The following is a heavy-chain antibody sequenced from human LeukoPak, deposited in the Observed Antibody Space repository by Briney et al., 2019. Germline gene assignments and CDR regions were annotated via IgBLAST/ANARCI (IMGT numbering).Heavy chain of an antibody. D-gene: IGHD5-18*01. CDR1: RFTFSSYG. CDR3: AKEMGLGYSYGYVLGYFDY. CDR2: ISGSGGST. J-gene: IGHJ4*02. Sequence: PGGSLRLSCAASRFTFSSYGMSWVRQAPGKGLQWVSAISGSGGSTYYADSVKGRFTISRDNSKNSLYLQLNSLRAEDTAVYYCAKEMGLGYSYGYVLGYFDYWGQGTLVTVSS. V-gene: IGHV3-23*01.